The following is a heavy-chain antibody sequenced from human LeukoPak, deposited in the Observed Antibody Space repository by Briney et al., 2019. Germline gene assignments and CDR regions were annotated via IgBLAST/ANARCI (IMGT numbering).Heavy chain of an antibody. D-gene: IGHD3-3*01. CDR3: ARGSRWSGYYTRYFDY. J-gene: IGHJ4*02. V-gene: IGHV4-4*02. CDR2: IHYSGST. Sequence: PSETLSLTCGVSGGAISNTNWWNWVRQPPGKGLEWIGEIHYSGSTNYNPSLKSRVTISVDTSKNQFSLKLSSVTAADTAVYYCARGSRWSGYYTRYFDYWGQGTLVTVSS. CDR1: GGAISNTNW.